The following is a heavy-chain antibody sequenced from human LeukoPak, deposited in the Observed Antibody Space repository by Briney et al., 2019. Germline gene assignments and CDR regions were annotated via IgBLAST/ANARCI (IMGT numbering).Heavy chain of an antibody. Sequence: PSGTLSLTCAVYGVSFSGYYWSWIRQPPGKGLEWIGEINHSGSTNYNPSLKSRVTISVDTSKNQFSLKLSSVTAADTAVYYCARAYDTSGYGFDPWGQGTLVTVSS. J-gene: IGHJ5*02. V-gene: IGHV4-34*01. CDR1: GVSFSGYY. D-gene: IGHD3-22*01. CDR2: INHSGST. CDR3: ARAYDTSGYGFDP.